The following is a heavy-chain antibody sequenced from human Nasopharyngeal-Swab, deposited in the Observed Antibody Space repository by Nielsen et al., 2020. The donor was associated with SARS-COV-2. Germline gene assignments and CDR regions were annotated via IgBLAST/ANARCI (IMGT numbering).Heavy chain of an antibody. V-gene: IGHV3-7*05. CDR3: ARVSGGDCYSFCYYYYYMDV. J-gene: IGHJ6*03. Sequence: GESLKISCAASGFTFSSYWMSWVRQAPGKGLEWVANIKQDGSEKYYVDSLKGRFTISRDNSKNTLYLQMNSLRAEDTAVYYCARVSGGDCYSFCYYYYYMDVWGKGTTVTVSS. CDR1: GFTFSSYW. CDR2: IKQDGSEK. D-gene: IGHD2-21*02.